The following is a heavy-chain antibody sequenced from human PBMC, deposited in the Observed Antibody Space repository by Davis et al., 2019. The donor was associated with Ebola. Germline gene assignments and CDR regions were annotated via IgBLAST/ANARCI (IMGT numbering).Heavy chain of an antibody. D-gene: IGHD2-21*01. CDR1: GFTFSSYA. J-gene: IGHJ4*02. CDR3: AKSTVVVPPKGCFDS. CDR2: ISGSGGST. Sequence: GESLKISCAASGFTFSSYAMSWVRQAPGKGLEWVSAISGSGGSTYYADSVKGRFTISRDNSKNTLYLQMNSLTAEDTAVYYCAKSTVVVPPKGCFDSWGQGTVVAVSS. V-gene: IGHV3-23*01.